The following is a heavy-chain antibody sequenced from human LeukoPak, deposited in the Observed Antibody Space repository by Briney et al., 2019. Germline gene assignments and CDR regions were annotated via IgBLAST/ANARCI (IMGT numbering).Heavy chain of an antibody. Sequence: ASVTVSCKASGYIFTSYGLSWVRQAPGQGLEWMGWISAYNGNTRYAQKFQGRVTMTTDTSTRTAYMEMRSLRSDDTAVYYCARDRRGRAVANPYYYNGMDVWGEGTTVTVSS. V-gene: IGHV1-18*01. CDR1: GYIFTSYG. D-gene: IGHD6-19*01. J-gene: IGHJ6*04. CDR3: ARDRRGRAVANPYYYNGMDV. CDR2: ISAYNGNT.